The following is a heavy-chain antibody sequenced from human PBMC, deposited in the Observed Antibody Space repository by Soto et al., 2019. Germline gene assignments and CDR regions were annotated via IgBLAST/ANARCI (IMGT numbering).Heavy chain of an antibody. CDR3: ARRGEGRNYYYYGMDV. J-gene: IGHJ6*02. CDR1: GGSISSSSYY. CDR2: SYYSGST. Sequence: QLQLQESGPGLVKPSETLSLTCTVSGGSISSSSYYWGWIRQPPGKGLEWIGSSYYSGSTYYNPSLKSRVTISVDTSKRQFCLQLSSVTAAATAVYYCARRGEGRNYYYYGMDVWGQGTTVTVSS. V-gene: IGHV4-39*01. D-gene: IGHD1-26*01.